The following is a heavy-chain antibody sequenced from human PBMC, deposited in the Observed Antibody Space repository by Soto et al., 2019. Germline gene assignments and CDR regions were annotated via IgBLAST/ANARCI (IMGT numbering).Heavy chain of an antibody. Sequence: VGSLRLSCAASGFTFSIYWMSWVRQAPGKGLEWVANIKEDGSEKHYVDSVKGRFTISRDNANNSLFLQMNSLRAEDTAVYYCARPPARISVPGTWGYWGQGTLVTVSS. CDR1: GFTFSIYW. J-gene: IGHJ4*02. V-gene: IGHV3-7*03. D-gene: IGHD6-19*01. CDR2: IKEDGSEK. CDR3: ARPPARISVPGTWGY.